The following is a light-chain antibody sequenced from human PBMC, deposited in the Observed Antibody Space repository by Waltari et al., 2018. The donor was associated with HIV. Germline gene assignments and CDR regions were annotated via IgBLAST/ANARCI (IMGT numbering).Light chain of an antibody. J-gene: IGLJ2*01. CDR3: ATWDRSLSRVI. V-gene: IGLV1-51*01. CDR1: SSNIGNNF. CDR2: DNN. Sequence: QSVLTQPPSVSAAPRQKVTISCSGTSSNIGNNFVSWYQQLPGTAPKLLIYDNNKRPSGLPDRFSGSKSGTSATLGITGLQTGDEGDDFCATWDRSLSRVIFGGGTRLTVL.